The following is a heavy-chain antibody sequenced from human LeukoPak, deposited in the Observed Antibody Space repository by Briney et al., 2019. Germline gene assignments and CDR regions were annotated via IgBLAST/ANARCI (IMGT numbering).Heavy chain of an antibody. CDR2: INHSGST. V-gene: IGHV4-34*01. CDR3: ARGVTLVRGVSRFDC. D-gene: IGHD3-10*01. Sequence: SETLSLTCAVYGGSFSGYYWSWIRQPPGKGLEWIGEINHSGSTNYNPSVRSRVTISVDTSKNQFSLKLSSVTAADTAVYYCARGVTLVRGVSRFDCWGQGTLVTVSS. J-gene: IGHJ4*02. CDR1: GGSFSGYY.